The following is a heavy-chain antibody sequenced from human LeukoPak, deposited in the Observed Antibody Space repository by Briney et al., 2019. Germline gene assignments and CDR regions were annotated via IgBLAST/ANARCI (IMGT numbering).Heavy chain of an antibody. CDR3: ARELASNIRSFDI. J-gene: IGHJ3*02. CDR1: GYTFTNYG. D-gene: IGHD2/OR15-2a*01. V-gene: IGHV1-18*01. CDR2: ISAYNGNT. Sequence: ASVKVSCKASGYTFTNYGISWVRQAPGQGLEWMGWISAYNGNTNYAQNFQGRVTMTTDTSTSTAYMEVRSLRSDDTAVYHCARELASNIRSFDIWGQGTMVTVSS.